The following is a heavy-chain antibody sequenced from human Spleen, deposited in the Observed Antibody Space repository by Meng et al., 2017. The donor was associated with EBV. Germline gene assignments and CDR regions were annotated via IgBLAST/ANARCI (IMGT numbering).Heavy chain of an antibody. CDR2: IYPDDSQT. Sequence: EVQLVQSGAEVKKPGESLKISCKGSGYSFAGYWIGWVRQMPGKGLEWMGIIYPDDSQTRYSPSFQGQVTISADKSISTAYLQWSSLKASDTAMYYCARYNGVTLLSNWFDTWGQGTLVTVAS. CDR3: ARYNGVTLLSNWFDT. D-gene: IGHD1-1*01. CDR1: GYSFAGYW. J-gene: IGHJ5*02. V-gene: IGHV5-51*01.